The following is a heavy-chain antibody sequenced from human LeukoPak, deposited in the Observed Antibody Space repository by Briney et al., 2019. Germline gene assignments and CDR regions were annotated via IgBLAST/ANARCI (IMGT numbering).Heavy chain of an antibody. V-gene: IGHV3-48*03. D-gene: IGHD6-19*01. CDR2: ISSSGSTI. CDR1: GFTFSSYE. J-gene: IGHJ3*02. Sequence: AGGSLRLSCAASGFTFSSYEMNWVRQAPGKGLEWVSYISSSGSTIYYADSVKGRFTISRDNAKNSLYLQMNSLRAEDTAVYYCARRQQWLVRVYQAFDIWGQGTMVTVSS. CDR3: ARRQQWLVRVYQAFDI.